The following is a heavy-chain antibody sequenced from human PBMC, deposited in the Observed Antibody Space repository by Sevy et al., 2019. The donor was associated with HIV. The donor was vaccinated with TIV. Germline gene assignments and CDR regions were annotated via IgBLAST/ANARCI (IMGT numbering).Heavy chain of an antibody. CDR2: IWYDGTIK. Sequence: RGSLRLSCAASGFTFSSYVMHWVRQAPGKGLEWVALIWYDGTIKYYADSVKGRFTISRDNSKDTLFLQMNSLTPEDTAVYYCARGGGYCGGDCYSIDYWGQRALVAVSS. V-gene: IGHV3-33*08. CDR1: GFTFSSYV. D-gene: IGHD2-21*02. CDR3: ARGGGYCGGDCYSIDY. J-gene: IGHJ4*02.